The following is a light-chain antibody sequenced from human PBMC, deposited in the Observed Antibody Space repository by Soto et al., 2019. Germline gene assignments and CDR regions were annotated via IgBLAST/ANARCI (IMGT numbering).Light chain of an antibody. CDR3: QSYDSSMSGYV. J-gene: IGLJ1*01. Sequence: QSVLTQPPSVSGAPGQRVTISCTGSSSNIGAGYDVHWYQQLPGTAPKLLIYANSNRPSGVPGRFSGSKSGTSASLAITGLQAEDSADYYCQSYDSSMSGYVFGSG. CDR2: ANS. CDR1: SSNIGAGYD. V-gene: IGLV1-40*01.